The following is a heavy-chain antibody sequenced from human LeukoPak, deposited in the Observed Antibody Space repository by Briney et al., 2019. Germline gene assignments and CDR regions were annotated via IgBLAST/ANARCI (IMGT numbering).Heavy chain of an antibody. CDR1: GYTFTNYW. CDR2: IYPGDSDT. Sequence: GESLKISCKGSGYTFTNYWIGWVRQMPGKGLEFMGIIYPGDSDTRYSPSFQGQVTISADKSISTTYLQWSNLKASDTAMYYCARRGVAVAVDYWGQGTLVTVSS. CDR3: ARRGVAVAVDY. D-gene: IGHD6-19*01. V-gene: IGHV5-51*01. J-gene: IGHJ4*02.